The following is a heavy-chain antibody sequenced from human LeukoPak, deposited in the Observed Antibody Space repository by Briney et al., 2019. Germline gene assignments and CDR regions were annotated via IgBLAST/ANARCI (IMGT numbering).Heavy chain of an antibody. CDR3: ARDRYSSSWYTIPGAFDY. J-gene: IGHJ4*02. CDR2: IYYSGST. D-gene: IGHD6-13*01. V-gene: IGHV4-39*07. Sequence: SETLSLTCTVSGGFISSSSYYWGRIRQPPGKGPEWVGRIYYSGSTYYNPSLKSRVTISVDTSKNQFSLKLSSVTAADTAVYYCARDRYSSSWYTIPGAFDYWGQGTLVTVSS. CDR1: GGFISSSSYY.